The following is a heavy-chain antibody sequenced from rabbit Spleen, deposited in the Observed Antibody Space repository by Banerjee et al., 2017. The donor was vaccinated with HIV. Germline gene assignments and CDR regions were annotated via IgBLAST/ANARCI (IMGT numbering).Heavy chain of an antibody. CDR3: ARDLTSAIGWNFNL. Sequence: QSLEESGGDMVKPGASLTLTCTASGFSFSTTYYICWVRQAPGKGLEWIGCGYPDGIGSTAYASWAKGRFTISKASWTTVTLQMTSLTAADTARYFCARDLTSAIGWNFNLWGPGTLVTVS. CDR1: GFSFSTTYY. D-gene: IGHD1-1*01. J-gene: IGHJ4*01. CDR2: GYPDGIGST. V-gene: IGHV1S40*01.